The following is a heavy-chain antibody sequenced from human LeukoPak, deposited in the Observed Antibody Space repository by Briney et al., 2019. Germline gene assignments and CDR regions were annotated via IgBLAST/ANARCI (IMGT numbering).Heavy chain of an antibody. D-gene: IGHD6-13*01. CDR1: GFTFSSYW. V-gene: IGHV3-7*05. CDR2: IKQDGSEK. Sequence: SGGSLRLSCAASGFTFSSYWMTWVRQAPGKGLELVANIKQDGSEKYYVDSVKGRFTISRNNAKNSLYLQMNSLEAEDTAVYYCARRGTSSSWAHFDYWGQGTLVTVSS. CDR3: ARRGTSSSWAHFDY. J-gene: IGHJ4*02.